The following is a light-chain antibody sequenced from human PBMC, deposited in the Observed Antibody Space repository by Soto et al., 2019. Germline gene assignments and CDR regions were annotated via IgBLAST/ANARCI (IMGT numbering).Light chain of an antibody. J-gene: IGKJ5*01. V-gene: IGKV3-11*01. CDR1: QSVSSY. CDR3: QQYGNSPIT. CDR2: DAS. Sequence: EIELTQSPPTLSLSPGERATLSRGGIQSVSSYLAWYQQKPGQAPRLLIYDASKRATGIPARFSGSGSGTDFTLTISRLEPEDFAVYYCQQYGNSPITFGQGTRLEIK.